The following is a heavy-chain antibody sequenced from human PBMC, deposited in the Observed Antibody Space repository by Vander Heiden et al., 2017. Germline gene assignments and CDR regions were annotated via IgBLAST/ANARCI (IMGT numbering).Heavy chain of an antibody. V-gene: IGHV4-59*01. CDR3: ARYDRLYYFDY. D-gene: IGHD3-16*01. Sequence: HVQLQESGPGLVKPSETLSLTCPVPGGSISSYYWSWIRQPPGKGLEWIGYIYYSGSTNYNPSLKSRVTISVDTSKNQFSLKLSSVTAADTAVYYCARYDRLYYFDYWGQGTLVTVSS. CDR1: GGSISSYY. CDR2: IYYSGST. J-gene: IGHJ4*02.